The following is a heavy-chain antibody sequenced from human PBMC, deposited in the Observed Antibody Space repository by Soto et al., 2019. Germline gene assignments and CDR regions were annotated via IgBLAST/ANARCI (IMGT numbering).Heavy chain of an antibody. CDR3: ARADYDFWSGYYKARNWFDP. V-gene: IGHV1-8*01. Sequence: QVQLVQSGAEVKKPGASVKVSCKASGYTFTSYDINWVRQATGQGLEWMGWMNPNSGNTGYAQKFQGRVTMTRNTSIRTAYMELSSLRSEDTAVYYCARADYDFWSGYYKARNWFDPWGQGTLVTVSS. CDR1: GYTFTSYD. CDR2: MNPNSGNT. D-gene: IGHD3-3*01. J-gene: IGHJ5*02.